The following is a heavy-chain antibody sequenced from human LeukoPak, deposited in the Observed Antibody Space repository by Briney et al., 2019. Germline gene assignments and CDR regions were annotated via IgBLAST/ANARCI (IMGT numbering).Heavy chain of an antibody. CDR3: ARDLSFGYSGYDNFGGENWFDP. D-gene: IGHD5-12*01. CDR2: INPNSGGT. Sequence: GASVKVSCKASGYTFTGYYMHWVRQAPGQGLEWMGWINPNSGGTNYAQKFQGRVTMTRDTSISTAYMELSRLRSDDTAVYYCARDLSFGYSGYDNFGGENWFDPWGQGTLVTVSS. CDR1: GYTFTGYY. J-gene: IGHJ5*02. V-gene: IGHV1-2*02.